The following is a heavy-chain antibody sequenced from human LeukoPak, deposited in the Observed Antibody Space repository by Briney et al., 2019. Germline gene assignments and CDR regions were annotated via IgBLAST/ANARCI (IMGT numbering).Heavy chain of an antibody. CDR2: ISSSNTYI. Sequence: PGGSLRLSCTASGFTFGDYAMTWVRQTPGKGLEWVSSISSSNTYINYADSVKGRFTISRDNTKNSLYLQMNSLKIEDTAIYYCARGGGIHIWGQGTLVTVSS. CDR3: ARGGGIHI. V-gene: IGHV3-21*01. J-gene: IGHJ4*02. D-gene: IGHD5-18*01. CDR1: GFTFGDYA.